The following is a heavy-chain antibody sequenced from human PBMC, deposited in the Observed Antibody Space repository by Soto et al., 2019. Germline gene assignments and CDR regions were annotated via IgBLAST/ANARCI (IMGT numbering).Heavy chain of an antibody. CDR3: ARVTYFDRWYFDY. D-gene: IGHD3-9*01. Sequence: QVLLVESGGGVVQPGKSLRLSCAASGFILSSYAMHWVRQAPGKGLEWVAVIWYDGSSQYYADSVKGRFTISRDNSKNTLYLQMNSLRADDTAVYYCARVTYFDRWYFDYWGQGTLVTVSS. V-gene: IGHV3-33*01. CDR1: GFILSSYA. J-gene: IGHJ4*01. CDR2: IWYDGSSQ.